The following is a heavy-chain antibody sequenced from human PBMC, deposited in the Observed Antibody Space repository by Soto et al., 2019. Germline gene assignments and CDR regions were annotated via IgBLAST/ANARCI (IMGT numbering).Heavy chain of an antibody. CDR3: XXDHLTTTVTTVGY. CDR1: GFTFSNYG. V-gene: IGHV3-30*03. CDR2: ISYHGSDK. J-gene: IGHJ4*02. D-gene: IGHD4-17*01. Sequence: QVQLVESGGGVVQPGRSLRLSCAASGFTFSNYGMHWVRQAPGKGLEWVAVISYHGSDKYYADSVKGRFTISRDNSKXXXXXXXXXXXXXXXXXXXXXXDHLTTTVTTVGYWGQGTLVTVSS.